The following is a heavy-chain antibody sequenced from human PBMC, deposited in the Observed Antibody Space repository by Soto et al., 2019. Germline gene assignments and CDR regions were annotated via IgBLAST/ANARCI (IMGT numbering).Heavy chain of an antibody. Sequence: GGSLRLSCAASGFTFSSYSMNWVRQAPGKGLEWVSYISSSSSTIYYADSVKGRFTISRDNAKNSMYLQMNSLRAEDTAVYYCARDIPLELRNFDYWGQGTLVTVSS. CDR2: ISSSSSTI. V-gene: IGHV3-48*01. CDR1: GFTFSSYS. CDR3: ARDIPLELRNFDY. J-gene: IGHJ4*02. D-gene: IGHD1-7*01.